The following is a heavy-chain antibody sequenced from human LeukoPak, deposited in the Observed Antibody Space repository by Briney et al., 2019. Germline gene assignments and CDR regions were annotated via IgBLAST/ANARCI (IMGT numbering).Heavy chain of an antibody. D-gene: IGHD3-22*01. J-gene: IGHJ4*02. CDR2: INHSGST. CDR1: GGSFSGYY. Sequence: SETLSLTCAVYGGSFSGYYWGWIRQPPGKGLEWIGEINHSGSTNYNPSLKSRVTISVDTSKNQFSLKLSSVTAADTAVYYCARGKGTYYYDSSGSKGRLFDYWGQGTLVTVSS. CDR3: ARGKGTYYYDSSGSKGRLFDY. V-gene: IGHV4-34*01.